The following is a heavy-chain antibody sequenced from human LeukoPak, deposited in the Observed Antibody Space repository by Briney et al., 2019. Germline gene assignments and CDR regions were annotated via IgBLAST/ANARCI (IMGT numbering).Heavy chain of an antibody. CDR3: ARDFGVYGDYYYYMDV. CDR1: GYTFTTYY. J-gene: IGHJ6*03. Sequence: ASVKVSCKASGYTFTTYYMHWVRQAPGQGLEWMGVIKPSGGNSRYAQKFQGRVTMTRDMSTSTVYMELSSLRSEDTAVYYCARDFGVYGDYYYYMDVWGKGTTVTVSS. D-gene: IGHD5/OR15-5a*01. V-gene: IGHV1-46*01. CDR2: IKPSGGNS.